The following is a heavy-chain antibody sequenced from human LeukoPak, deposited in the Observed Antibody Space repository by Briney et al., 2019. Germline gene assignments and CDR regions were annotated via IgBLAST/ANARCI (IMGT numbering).Heavy chain of an antibody. D-gene: IGHD3-3*01. Sequence: GASVKVSCKASGYTFTSYYMHWVRQAPGQGLEWMGIINPSGGSTSYAQKFQGRVTISVDTSKNQFSLKLSSVTAADTAVYYCARHENKGLFGFNFDYWGQGTLVTVSS. V-gene: IGHV1-46*01. J-gene: IGHJ4*02. CDR1: GYTFTSYY. CDR3: ARHENKGLFGFNFDY. CDR2: INPSGGST.